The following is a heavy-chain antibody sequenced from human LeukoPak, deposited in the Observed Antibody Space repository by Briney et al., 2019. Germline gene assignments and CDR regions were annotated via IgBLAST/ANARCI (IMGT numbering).Heavy chain of an antibody. CDR3: ARGYGGPEDAFDI. V-gene: IGHV4-39*01. Sequence: PSETLSLTCTVSGGSISSSSYYWGWIRQPPGKGLEWIGSIYYSGSTYYNPSLKSRVTISVDTSKNQFSLKLSSVTAADTAVYYCARGYGGPEDAFDIWGQGTMVTVSS. CDR2: IYYSGST. D-gene: IGHD4-23*01. CDR1: GGSISSSSYY. J-gene: IGHJ3*02.